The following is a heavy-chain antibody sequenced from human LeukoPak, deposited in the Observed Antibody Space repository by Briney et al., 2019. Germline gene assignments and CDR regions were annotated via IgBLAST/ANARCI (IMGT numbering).Heavy chain of an antibody. CDR3: ARNGYYGSFYYYMDV. CDR1: GYTFTSYD. J-gene: IGHJ6*03. Sequence: SVKVSCKASGYTFTSYDIHWVRQATGQGLAGMGWMNPNSGNTGYAQKFQGRVTMTRDTSINTAYLELNSLRSDDTAVYYCARNGYYGSFYYYMDVWGKGTTVTVSS. V-gene: IGHV1-8*01. CDR2: MNPNSGNT. D-gene: IGHD3-10*01.